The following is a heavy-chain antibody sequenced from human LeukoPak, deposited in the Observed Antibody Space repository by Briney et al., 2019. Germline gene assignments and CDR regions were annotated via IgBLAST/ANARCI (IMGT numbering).Heavy chain of an antibody. D-gene: IGHD1-26*01. Sequence: ASVKVSCKASGYTFTSYYMHWVRQAPGQGLEWMEIISPSGGSTSYAQKFQGRVTMTRDTSTSTVYMELSSLRSEDTAVYYCAREGASGFDYWGQGTLVTVSS. V-gene: IGHV1-46*03. CDR1: GYTFTSYY. CDR3: AREGASGFDY. CDR2: ISPSGGST. J-gene: IGHJ4*02.